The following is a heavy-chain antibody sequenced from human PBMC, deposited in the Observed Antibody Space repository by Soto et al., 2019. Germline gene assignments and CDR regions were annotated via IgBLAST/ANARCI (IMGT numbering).Heavy chain of an antibody. V-gene: IGHV3-33*01. CDR3: ARDGQWLPRDGLRSSYYFDY. D-gene: IGHD6-19*01. J-gene: IGHJ4*02. CDR1: GFNFSSYV. CDR2: IGYDGGNK. Sequence: QVQLVESGGGVVQPGRSLRLSCAASGFNFSSYVMHWVRQAPGKGLEWVAVIGYDGGNKYYADSVKGRFTISRDNSKNTLYLQMNSLRAEDTAVHYCARDGQWLPRDGLRSSYYFDYWGQGTLVTVSS.